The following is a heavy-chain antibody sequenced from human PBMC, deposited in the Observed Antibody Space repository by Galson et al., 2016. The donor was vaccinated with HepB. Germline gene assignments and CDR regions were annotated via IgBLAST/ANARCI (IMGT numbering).Heavy chain of an antibody. Sequence: QSGAEVKKPGESLKISCKGSGYIFTNFWIGWVRQMPGKGLEWMGIIYPDDSDTRYSPSFHGQVTISADKSINTAYLQWNSLKASDTAIFYCARDRSIFGVVVGDYYFDSWGQGTLVSVSS. D-gene: IGHD3-3*01. CDR2: IYPDDSDT. V-gene: IGHV5-51*01. J-gene: IGHJ4*02. CDR1: GYIFTNFW. CDR3: ARDRSIFGVVVGDYYFDS.